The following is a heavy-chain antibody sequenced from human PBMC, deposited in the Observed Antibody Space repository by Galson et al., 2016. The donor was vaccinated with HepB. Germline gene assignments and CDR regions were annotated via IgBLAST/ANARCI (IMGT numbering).Heavy chain of an antibody. Sequence: SETLSLTCTVSGGSISGTNWWSWVRQPPGKGLEWIGEIYHSGTTNYSPSLKSRVTISVDTSKNQFSLKLTSVTAADTAVYYCASQGSGSSTWFGPWGQGTLVTVSS. J-gene: IGHJ5*02. D-gene: IGHD6-19*01. V-gene: IGHV4-4*02. CDR1: GGSISGTNW. CDR2: IYHSGTT. CDR3: ASQGSGSSTWFGP.